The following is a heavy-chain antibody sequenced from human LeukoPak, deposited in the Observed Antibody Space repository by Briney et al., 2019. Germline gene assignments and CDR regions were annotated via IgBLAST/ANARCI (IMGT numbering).Heavy chain of an antibody. Sequence: GGSLRLSCVASGFTFSYYGMHWVRQAPGKGLEWVALISYDGTNEYYADSVEGRFTISRDNSKNTLYLQMNSLRPGDTAVYYCAKWVAGTPSSDYWGQGTLVTVSS. V-gene: IGHV3-30*18. J-gene: IGHJ4*02. CDR2: ISYDGTNE. D-gene: IGHD6-19*01. CDR3: AKWVAGTPSSDY. CDR1: GFTFSYYG.